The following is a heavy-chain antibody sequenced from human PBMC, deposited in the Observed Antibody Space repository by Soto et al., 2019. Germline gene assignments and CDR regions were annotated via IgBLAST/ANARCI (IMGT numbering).Heavy chain of an antibody. CDR1: GGSISSGDYY. V-gene: IGHV4-30-4*01. CDR3: ARYCSGGSCYEGRSSLFDY. D-gene: IGHD2-15*01. J-gene: IGHJ4*02. Sequence: QVQLQESGPGLVKPSQTLSLTCTVSGGSISSGDYYWSWIRQPPGKGLEWIGYIYYSGSTYYNPSLKSRVTISVDTSKNQVSLRLSSVTAADTAVYYCARYCSGGSCYEGRSSLFDYWGQGTLVTVSS. CDR2: IYYSGST.